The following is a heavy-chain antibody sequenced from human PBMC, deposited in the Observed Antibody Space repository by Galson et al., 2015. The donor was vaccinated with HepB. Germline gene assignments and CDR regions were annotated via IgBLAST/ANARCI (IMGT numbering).Heavy chain of an antibody. CDR2: IWYDGSNK. V-gene: IGHV3-33*01. Sequence: SLRLSCAASGFTFSSYGMHWVRQAPGKGLEWVAVIWYDGSNKCYADSVKGRFTISRDNSKNTLYLQMNSLRAEDTAVYYCAREDSSGYRYYFDYWGQGTLVTVSS. D-gene: IGHD3-22*01. CDR1: GFTFSSYG. J-gene: IGHJ4*02. CDR3: AREDSSGYRYYFDY.